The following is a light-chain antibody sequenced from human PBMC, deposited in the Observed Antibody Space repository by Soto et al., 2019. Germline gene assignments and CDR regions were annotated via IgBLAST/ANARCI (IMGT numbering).Light chain of an antibody. V-gene: IGLV1-44*01. Sequence: QSVLTQPPSTSGTPGQRVSISCSGGSSNIGINTVTWYQQLPGTAPKLLIYNNIQRPSGVPDRISGSKSGTSAYLAISGLQSEDEADYFCATWEDSLHGLVFGGGTKLTVL. CDR2: NNI. J-gene: IGLJ2*01. CDR3: ATWEDSLHGLV. CDR1: SSNIGINT.